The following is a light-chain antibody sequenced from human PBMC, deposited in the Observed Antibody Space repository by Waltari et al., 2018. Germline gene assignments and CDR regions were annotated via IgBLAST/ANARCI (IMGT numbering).Light chain of an antibody. V-gene: IGKV1-9*01. Sequence: IQLTQSPSSLSASVGDRVTITCRASQGSSSYLAWYQQKPGKAPNLLIYAAFTLQSGVPSRFSGSGSGTDFTLTISSLQPEDFATYYCQQFNTYPLTFGQGTRLEIK. J-gene: IGKJ5*01. CDR3: QQFNTYPLT. CDR2: AAF. CDR1: QGSSSY.